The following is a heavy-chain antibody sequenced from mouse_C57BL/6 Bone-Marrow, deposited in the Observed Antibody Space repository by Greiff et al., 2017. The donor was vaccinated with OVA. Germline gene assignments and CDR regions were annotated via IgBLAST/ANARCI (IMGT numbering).Heavy chain of an antibody. Sequence: EVQGVESGGDLVKPGGSLKLSCAASGFTFSSYGMSWVRQTPDKRLEWVATISSGGSYTYYPDSVKGRFTISRDNAKNTLYLQMSSLKSEDTAMYYCARRDCYWYFDVWGTGTTVTVSS. V-gene: IGHV5-6*01. J-gene: IGHJ1*03. CDR3: ARRDCYWYFDV. CDR2: ISSGGSYT. D-gene: IGHD3-3*01. CDR1: GFTFSSYG.